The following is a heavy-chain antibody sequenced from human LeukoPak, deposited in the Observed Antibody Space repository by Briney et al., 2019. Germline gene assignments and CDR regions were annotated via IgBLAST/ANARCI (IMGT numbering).Heavy chain of an antibody. V-gene: IGHV3-7*01. J-gene: IGHJ3*02. CDR3: AQLDTYYYDSSGYQHDAFDI. Sequence: GGSLRLSCAASGFTFSSYWMTWVRQAPGKGLEWVANIKEDGGEGYYVDSVKGRFTVSRDNAKNSLYLQLTSLRAEDTAVYYCAQLDTYYYDSSGYQHDAFDIWGQGTMVTVSS. CDR1: GFTFSSYW. CDR2: IKEDGGEG. D-gene: IGHD3-22*01.